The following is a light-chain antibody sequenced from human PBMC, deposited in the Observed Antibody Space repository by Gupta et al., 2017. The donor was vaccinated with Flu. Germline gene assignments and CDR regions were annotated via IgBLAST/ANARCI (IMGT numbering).Light chain of an antibody. V-gene: IGLV1-44*01. CDR3: DLWDDSRTGRV. Sequence: QSVLTQPPSASGTPGQRVTISCSGGSSNIGTNAVNWYQQLPGTAPKLLFYSDDQRPSGVPDRFSGSKSGTSASLAISGLQADDEADYYCDLWDDSRTGRVFGGGTKVTVL. CDR1: SSNIGTNA. CDR2: SDD. J-gene: IGLJ3*02.